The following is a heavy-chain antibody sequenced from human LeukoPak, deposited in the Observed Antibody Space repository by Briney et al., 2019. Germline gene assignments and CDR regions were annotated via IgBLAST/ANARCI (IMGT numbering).Heavy chain of an antibody. V-gene: IGHV3-23*01. CDR1: GFTFSSIP. Sequence: GGSLGSSGAASGFTFSSIPMSWFGQAQGKGLKWASPISGSGGSTYYADSVKGRFTISRDNSKNTLYLQMNSLRAEDTAVYYCAKAGSVVPDAMKYYYYGMDVWGQGTTVTVSS. J-gene: IGHJ6*02. CDR3: AKAGSVVPDAMKYYYYGMDV. D-gene: IGHD2-2*01. CDR2: ISGSGGST.